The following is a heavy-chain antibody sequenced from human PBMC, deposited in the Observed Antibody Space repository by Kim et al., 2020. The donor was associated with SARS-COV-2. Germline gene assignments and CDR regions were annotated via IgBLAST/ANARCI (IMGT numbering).Heavy chain of an antibody. CDR1: GFTFSDYY. J-gene: IGHJ6*02. V-gene: IGHV3-11*05. CDR2: ISSSSSYT. Sequence: GGSLRLSCAASGFTFSDYYKSWIRQAPGKGLEWVSYISSSSSYTNYADSVKGRFTISRDNAKNSLYLQMNSLRAEDTAVYYCARDHSTYYYDSSGYYRALTPEYYYYGMDVWGQGTTVTVPS. CDR3: ARDHSTYYYDSSGYYRALTPEYYYYGMDV. D-gene: IGHD3-22*01.